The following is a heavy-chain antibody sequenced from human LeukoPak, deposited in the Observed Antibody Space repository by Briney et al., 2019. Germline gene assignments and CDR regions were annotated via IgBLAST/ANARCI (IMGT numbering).Heavy chain of an antibody. CDR2: ISAYNGDT. CDR1: GSTFTSYG. J-gene: IGHJ4*02. V-gene: IGHV1-18*01. CDR3: ARDLKRTVGATTASDY. Sequence: ASVKVSCKASGSTFTSYGISWVRQAPGQGLEWMGWISAYNGDTNYAQKFQGRVSMTTDTSTSTGYMELRSLTSDDTAVYYCARDLKRTVGATTASDYWGQGTLVTVSS. D-gene: IGHD1-26*01.